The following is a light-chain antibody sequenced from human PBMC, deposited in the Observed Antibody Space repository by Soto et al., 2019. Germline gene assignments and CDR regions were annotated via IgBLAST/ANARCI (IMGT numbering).Light chain of an antibody. Sequence: EIVMTQSPGTLSVSPGERATLSCRASQSVSSNLAWYQQKPGQAPRLLIYGASPRATGFPARCSGSGSGTEFTLTISSLQSEDFAVYYCQQYDDWPRTFGQGTKVEIK. CDR1: QSVSSN. V-gene: IGKV3-15*01. CDR2: GAS. CDR3: QQYDDWPRT. J-gene: IGKJ1*01.